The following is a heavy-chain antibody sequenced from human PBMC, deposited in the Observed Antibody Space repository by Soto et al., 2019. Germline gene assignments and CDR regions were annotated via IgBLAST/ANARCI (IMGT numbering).Heavy chain of an antibody. Sequence: QVQLVQSGAEVKKPGASVKVSCKASGYTFTSYDINWVRQATGQGLEWMGWMNPNSGNTGYAQKFQGRVTMTRNTSISTAYMELSSLRSEDTAVYYCARGQVDYWSGYFLGPPTFDYWGQGTLVTVSS. J-gene: IGHJ4*02. D-gene: IGHD3-3*01. CDR1: GYTFTSYD. CDR3: ARGQVDYWSGYFLGPPTFDY. CDR2: MNPNSGNT. V-gene: IGHV1-8*01.